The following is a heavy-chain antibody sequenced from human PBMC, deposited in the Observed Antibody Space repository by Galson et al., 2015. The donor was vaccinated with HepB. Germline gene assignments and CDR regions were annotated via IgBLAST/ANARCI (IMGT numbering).Heavy chain of an antibody. CDR3: ARERRLGQLVHLYYYYMDV. J-gene: IGHJ6*03. Sequence: SVKVSCKASGGTFSSYAISWVRQAPGQGLEWMGGIIPILGIANYAQKFQGRVTITADKSTSTAYMELSSLRSEDTAVYYCARERRLGQLVHLYYYYMDVWGKGTTVTVSS. V-gene: IGHV1-69*10. CDR1: GGTFSSYA. D-gene: IGHD6-6*01. CDR2: IIPILGIA.